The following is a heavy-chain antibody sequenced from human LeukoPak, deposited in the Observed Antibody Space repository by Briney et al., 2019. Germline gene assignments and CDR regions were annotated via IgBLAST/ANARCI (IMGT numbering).Heavy chain of an antibody. CDR1: GGSISSGGYY. CDR2: IYYSGST. J-gene: IGHJ5*02. D-gene: IGHD6-13*01. Sequence: SETLSLTCTVSGGSISSGGYYWSWIRQHPGKGLEWIGYIYYSGSTYYNPSLKSRVTISVDTSKNQFSLKLSSVTAADTAVYYCARGKYSSSWFVRAENNWCDPWGQGTLVTVSS. CDR3: ARGKYSSSWFVRAENNWCDP. V-gene: IGHV4-31*03.